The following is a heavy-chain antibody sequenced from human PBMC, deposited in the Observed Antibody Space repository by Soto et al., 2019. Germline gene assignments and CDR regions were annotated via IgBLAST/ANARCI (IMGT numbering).Heavy chain of an antibody. CDR2: VSFDGSNK. J-gene: IGHJ4*02. D-gene: IGHD1-20*01. Sequence: QVQLVESGGGVVQPGRSLRLSCAASGFTFSTHAMHWVRQAPGKGLECVALVSFDGSNKYYADSVKGRFTISRDNSKNTLYVQMSGLTPEDTAVYYCARDQTGITTTGGGRIDHWGQGTLVTVSS. V-gene: IGHV3-30-3*01. CDR1: GFTFSTHA. CDR3: ARDQTGITTTGGGRIDH.